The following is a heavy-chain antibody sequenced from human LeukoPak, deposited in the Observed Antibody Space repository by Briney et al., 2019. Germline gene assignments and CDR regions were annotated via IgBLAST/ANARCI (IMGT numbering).Heavy chain of an antibody. CDR1: ASTLSSDC. J-gene: IGHJ4*02. Sequence: RPARARCASTLSSDCIKSVGVAPRNWHKSDPSTNSSSSYIYYADSVKGRFTISRDNAKNSLYLQMNSLRAEDTAVYYCARLALQNGSGIPTVRGVGIDYWGQGTLVTVSS. D-gene: IGHD3-10*01. CDR3: ARLALQNGSGIPTVRGVGIDY. CDR2: TNSSSSYI. V-gene: IGHV3-21*01.